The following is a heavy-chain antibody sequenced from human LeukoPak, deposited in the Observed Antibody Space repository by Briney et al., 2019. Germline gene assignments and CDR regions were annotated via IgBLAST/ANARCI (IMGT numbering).Heavy chain of an antibody. V-gene: IGHV3-48*03. CDR3: ARRGRVGASY. Sequence: PGGSLRLSCAASGFTFSSYEMNWVRQASGKGLEWVSYISSSGSTIYYADSVKGRFTISRDNAKNSLYLQMNSLRAEDTAVYYCARRGRVGASYWGQGTLVTVSS. CDR2: ISSSGSTI. J-gene: IGHJ4*02. CDR1: GFTFSSYE. D-gene: IGHD1-26*01.